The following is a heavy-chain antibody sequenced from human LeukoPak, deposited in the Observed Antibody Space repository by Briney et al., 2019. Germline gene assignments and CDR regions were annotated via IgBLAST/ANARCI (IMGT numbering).Heavy chain of an antibody. V-gene: IGHV3-23*01. CDR1: GFTFSSYG. D-gene: IGHD3-10*01. Sequence: GGSLRLSCAASGFTFSSYGMSWVRQAPGKGLEWVSAISGSGGSTYYADSVKGRFTISRDNSKNTLYLQMNSLRAEDTAVYYCAKDLALLWFGELRNENWFDPWGQGTLVTVSS. CDR3: AKDLALLWFGELRNENWFDP. CDR2: ISGSGGST. J-gene: IGHJ5*02.